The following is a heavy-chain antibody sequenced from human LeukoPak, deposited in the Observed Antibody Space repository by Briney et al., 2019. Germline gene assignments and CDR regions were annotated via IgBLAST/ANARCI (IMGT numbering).Heavy chain of an antibody. Sequence: SETLSLTCAVYGGSFSGYYWSWIRQPPGKGLEWIGEINHSGSTNYNPSLQSRVTISVDTSKNQFSLKLSSVTAADTAVYYCAYSGSGRWWFDPWSQGTPVTVSS. J-gene: IGHJ5*02. D-gene: IGHD2-15*01. CDR2: INHSGST. V-gene: IGHV4-34*01. CDR1: GGSFSGYY. CDR3: AYSGSGRWWFDP.